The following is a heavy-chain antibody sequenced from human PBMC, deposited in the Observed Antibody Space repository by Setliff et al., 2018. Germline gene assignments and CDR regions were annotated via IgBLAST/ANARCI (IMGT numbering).Heavy chain of an antibody. V-gene: IGHV1-2*06. CDR3: ARDYYYYDSSGYYYANWYFDL. J-gene: IGHJ2*01. CDR1: GYTFTGYY. Sequence: GASVKVSCKASGYTFTGYYMHWVRQAPGQGLEWMGRINPNSGGTNYAQKFQGRVTMTRDTSISTAYMELSRLRSDDTAMYYCARDYYYYDSSGYYYANWYFDLWGRGTLVTVSS. D-gene: IGHD3-22*01. CDR2: INPNSGGT.